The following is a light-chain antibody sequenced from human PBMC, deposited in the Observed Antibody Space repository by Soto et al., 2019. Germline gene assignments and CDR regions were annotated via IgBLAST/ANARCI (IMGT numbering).Light chain of an antibody. V-gene: IGKV4-1*01. J-gene: IGKJ4*01. Sequence: DIVMTQSPDSLAVSLGERATINCKSSQSVLYSSNNKNYLAWYQQKPGQPPKLLIYWASTRESGVPDRFSGSGSGTDVTLTISSLQADGVAVYYCQQSYSTPLTFGGGTKVEIK. CDR2: WAS. CDR1: QSVLYSSNNKNY. CDR3: QQSYSTPLT.